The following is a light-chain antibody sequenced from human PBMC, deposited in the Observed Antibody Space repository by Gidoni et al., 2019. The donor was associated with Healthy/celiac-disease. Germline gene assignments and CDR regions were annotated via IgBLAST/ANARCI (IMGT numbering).Light chain of an antibody. CDR3: QAWDSSTVV. V-gene: IGLV3-1*01. J-gene: IGLJ2*01. Sequence: SYELIQPPSVSLSPGQTASITCSGDNLGDKYACWYQQKPGQSPVLVIYEDNKRPSGIPARFSGSNSGNTATLTISGTQAMDEADYYCQAWDSSTVVFGGGTKVSVL. CDR1: NLGDKY. CDR2: EDN.